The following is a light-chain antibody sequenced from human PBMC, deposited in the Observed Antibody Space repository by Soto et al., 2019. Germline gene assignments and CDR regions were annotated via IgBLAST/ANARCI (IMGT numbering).Light chain of an antibody. J-gene: IGKJ5*01. CDR2: GIS. Sequence: EMVMTQSPGTLSVSPGERATLSCRASQTVGRDYLAWYQHKPGQAPRLLIYGISNRATGIPDRFSGSGSGTEFTLTISSVLPEDVAIYYCQQYTNWPITFGQGTRLELK. CDR1: QTVGRDY. CDR3: QQYTNWPIT. V-gene: IGKV3D-15*01.